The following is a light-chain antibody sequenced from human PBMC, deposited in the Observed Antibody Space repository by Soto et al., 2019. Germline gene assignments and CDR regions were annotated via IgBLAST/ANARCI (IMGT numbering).Light chain of an antibody. V-gene: IGLV1-40*01. CDR1: SSNIGAGHD. J-gene: IGLJ2*01. CDR3: QSYDSSLSGWV. Sequence: QSVLTQPPSVSGAPGQRVTISCTGSSSNIGAGHDVHWYHQLPGTAPKLLIYGNSNRPSGVPDRFSGAKSGTSASLAITGLQAEDEADYYCQSYDSSLSGWVFGEGTKLTVL. CDR2: GNS.